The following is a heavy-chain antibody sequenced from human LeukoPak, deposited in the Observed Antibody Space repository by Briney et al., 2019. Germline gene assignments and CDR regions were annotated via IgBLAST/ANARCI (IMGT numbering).Heavy chain of an antibody. V-gene: IGHV4-34*01. CDR2: INHSGST. Sequence: SETLSLTCAVYGGSFSGYYWSWIRQPPGKGLEWIGEINHSGSTNYNPSLKSRVTISVDTSKNQFSPKLSSVTAADTAVYYCARHIYCSSTSCYRYYYYYMDVWGKGTTVTVSS. CDR3: ARHIYCSSTSCYRYYYYYMDV. D-gene: IGHD2-2*01. J-gene: IGHJ6*03. CDR1: GGSFSGYY.